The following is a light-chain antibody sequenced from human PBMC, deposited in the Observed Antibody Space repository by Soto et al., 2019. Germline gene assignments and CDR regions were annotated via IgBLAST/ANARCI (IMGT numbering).Light chain of an antibody. J-gene: IGKJ4*01. CDR2: AAS. V-gene: IGKV1-39*01. CDR3: QQSYSTPIT. CDR1: QSISSY. Sequence: DIQLTQSPSFLSASVGDRVTITCRASQSISSYLNWYQQKPGKAPKLLIYAASSLQSGVPSRFSGSGSGTDFTLTISSLQPEDFATYYCQQSYSTPITFGGGTKVDNK.